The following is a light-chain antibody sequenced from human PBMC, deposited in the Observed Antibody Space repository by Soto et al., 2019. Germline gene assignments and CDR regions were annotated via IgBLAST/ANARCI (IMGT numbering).Light chain of an antibody. CDR1: QSVSSF. J-gene: IGKJ2*01. Sequence: EIVLTQSPATLSLSPGERATLSCRASQSVSSFLAWYQQKPGQAPRLLIYDASNRATGIPARFSGSGSGTDFTLPISSLDPEDFAVYYCQQRRNWPPTFGQGTKLEIK. CDR3: QQRRNWPPT. V-gene: IGKV3-11*01. CDR2: DAS.